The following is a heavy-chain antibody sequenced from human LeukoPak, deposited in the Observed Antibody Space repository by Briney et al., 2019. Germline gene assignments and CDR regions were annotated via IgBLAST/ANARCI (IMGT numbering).Heavy chain of an antibody. CDR3: AKDDAWLRFGE. Sequence: GGSLRLSCAASGFTFTTYWMSWVRQAPGKGLEWVSGISPSGDITYYADSVKGRFTISRDNSKNTLYLEVISLTAEDTAVYYCAKDDAWLRFGEWSQGTLVTVSS. J-gene: IGHJ4*02. CDR1: GFTFTTYW. V-gene: IGHV3-23*01. D-gene: IGHD3-10*01. CDR2: ISPSGDIT.